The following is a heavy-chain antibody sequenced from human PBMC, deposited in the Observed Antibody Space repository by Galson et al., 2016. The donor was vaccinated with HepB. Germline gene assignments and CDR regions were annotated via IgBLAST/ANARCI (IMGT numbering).Heavy chain of an antibody. CDR2: ISGSGGNT. J-gene: IGHJ6*02. Sequence: SLRLSCAASGFTFSNYAMTWVRRAPGKGLEWVSGISGSGGNTYYADSVKGRFTISRDNSKNTLFLQIISLRAEDTAVYCCSKVPSRNYGSGAGYGMDVWGQGTTVTVSS. CDR1: GFTFSNYA. V-gene: IGHV3-23*01. CDR3: SKVPSRNYGSGAGYGMDV. D-gene: IGHD3-10*01.